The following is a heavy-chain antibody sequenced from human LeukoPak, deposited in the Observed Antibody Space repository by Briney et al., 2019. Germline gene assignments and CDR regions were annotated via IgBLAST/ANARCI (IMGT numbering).Heavy chain of an antibody. Sequence: PSETLSLTCTVSGGSISSYYWSWIRQPPGKGLEWIGYIYYSGSTNYNPSLKSRVTISVDTSKNQFSLKLSSVTAADTAVYYCARDRSSGWYHYYGMDVWGQGTTVTVSS. CDR3: ARDRSSGWYHYYGMDV. CDR1: GGSISSYY. D-gene: IGHD6-19*01. V-gene: IGHV4-59*01. J-gene: IGHJ6*02. CDR2: IYYSGST.